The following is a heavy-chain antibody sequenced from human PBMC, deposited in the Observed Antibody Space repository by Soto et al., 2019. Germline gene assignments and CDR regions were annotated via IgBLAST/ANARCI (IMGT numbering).Heavy chain of an antibody. J-gene: IGHJ3*02. CDR1: GYTFTSYG. D-gene: IGHD3-3*01. CDR2: ISAYNGNT. Sequence: ASVKVSCKASGYTFTSYGISWVRQAPGQGLEWMGWISAYNGNTNYAQKLQGRVTMTTDTSTSTAYMELRSLRSDDTAVYYCARGPLYYDFWSGTFDIWGQGTMVTVSS. V-gene: IGHV1-18*01. CDR3: ARGPLYYDFWSGTFDI.